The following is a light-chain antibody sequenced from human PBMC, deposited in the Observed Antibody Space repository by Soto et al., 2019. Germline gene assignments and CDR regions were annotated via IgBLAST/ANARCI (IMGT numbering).Light chain of an antibody. Sequence: QSALTQPASVSGSPGQSITISCTGTSSDVGGYNYVSWYQQHPGKAPKLMIYDVSNRPSGVSNRFSGSKSGNTASLTISGLQAEDEADYYCSSYTSSRTLVFGPGTKLTVL. CDR2: DVS. CDR1: SSDVGGYNY. J-gene: IGLJ1*01. CDR3: SSYTSSRTLV. V-gene: IGLV2-14*01.